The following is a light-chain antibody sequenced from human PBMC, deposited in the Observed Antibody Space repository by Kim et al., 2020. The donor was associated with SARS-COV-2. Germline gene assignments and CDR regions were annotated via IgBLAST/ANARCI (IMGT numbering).Light chain of an antibody. CDR3: RHHYNWHIA. CDR1: QSVSTL. CDR2: DAS. Sequence: EIVLTQSPATLSLSPGERATLSCRASQSVSTLLVWYQQKPGQPPRRLIWDASRGATGIPARFSGSGSGTDFTLTISSLEPEDFAVYYCRHHYNWHIAFGQGTRLEIK. J-gene: IGKJ5*01. V-gene: IGKV3-11*01.